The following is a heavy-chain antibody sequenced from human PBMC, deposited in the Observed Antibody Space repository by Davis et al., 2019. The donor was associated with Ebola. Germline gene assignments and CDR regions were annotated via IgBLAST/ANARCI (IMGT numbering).Heavy chain of an antibody. CDR2: ISSSSSYI. CDR1: GFTFSSYS. CDR3: ASLKINYYYGMDV. V-gene: IGHV3-21*01. Sequence: PGGSLRLSCAASGFTFSSYSMNWVRQAPGKGLEWVSSISSSSSYIYYADSVKGRFTISRDNAKNSLYLQMNSLRAEDTAVYYCASLKINYYYGMDVWGQGTTVTVSS. J-gene: IGHJ6*02.